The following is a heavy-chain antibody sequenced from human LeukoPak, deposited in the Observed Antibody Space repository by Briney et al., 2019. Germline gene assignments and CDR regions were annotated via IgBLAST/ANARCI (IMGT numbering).Heavy chain of an antibody. Sequence: SETLSLTCTVSGGSISSGDYYWSWIRQPPGKGLEWIGSFYYSGSTQYNPSLKSRVTITVDTSKNQFSLKLRSVSAADTAVYLCARYVAGTDDWGQGTLVTVSS. CDR2: FYYSGST. D-gene: IGHD1-1*01. CDR3: ARYVAGTDD. V-gene: IGHV4-39*01. J-gene: IGHJ4*02. CDR1: GGSISSGDYY.